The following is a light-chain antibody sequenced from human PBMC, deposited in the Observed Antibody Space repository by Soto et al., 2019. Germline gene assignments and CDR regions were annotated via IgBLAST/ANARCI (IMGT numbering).Light chain of an antibody. Sequence: EIVLTQSPGTLSLSPGERATLSCRASQSIRSNYLAWYQQKPGQAPRLLISGASSRATGIPEGFSGSGSGTDFPLPISRLGAEGFAVDYWPQDGRSPPLYPFGQGTKLEIK. CDR1: QSIRSNY. J-gene: IGKJ2*01. V-gene: IGKV3-20*01. CDR2: GAS. CDR3: PQDGRSPPLYP.